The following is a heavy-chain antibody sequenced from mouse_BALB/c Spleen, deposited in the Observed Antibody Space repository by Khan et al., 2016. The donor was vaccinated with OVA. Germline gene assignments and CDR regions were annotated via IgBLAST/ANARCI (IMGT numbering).Heavy chain of an antibody. CDR3: ARYDSSPYYAMDY. CDR1: GYTFTNYV. V-gene: IGHV1S136*01. Sequence: VRLQQSGPELVKPGASVKMSCKASGYTFTNYVMHWVKQKPGQGLEWIGYINPYNDGAKYNEKFRGKATLTSDKSSSTAYMELSSLTSEDSAVYYCARYDSSPYYAMDYWGQGTSVTVSS. J-gene: IGHJ4*01. D-gene: IGHD1-1*01. CDR2: INPYNDGA.